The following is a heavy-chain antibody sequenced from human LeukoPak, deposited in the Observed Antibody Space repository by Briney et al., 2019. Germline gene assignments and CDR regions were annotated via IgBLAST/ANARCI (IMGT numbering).Heavy chain of an antibody. J-gene: IGHJ3*02. CDR2: ISASGGTT. CDR1: DFTFSSNP. CDR3: ARVYYYDSSGHHDFDI. D-gene: IGHD3-22*01. Sequence: GGSLRLSCAVSDFTFSSNPMSWVRQAPGKGLEWVSGISASGGTTYYADSVKGRFTISRENSENTLYLQMNSLRAEDTAVYYCARVYYYDSSGHHDFDIWGQGTMVTVSS. V-gene: IGHV3-23*01.